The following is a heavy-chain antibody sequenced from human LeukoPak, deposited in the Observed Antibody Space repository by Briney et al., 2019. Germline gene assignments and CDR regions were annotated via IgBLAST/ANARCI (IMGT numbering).Heavy chain of an antibody. CDR1: GGTFSSYA. CDR3: ARDGYCSSTSCYTKYFDY. D-gene: IGHD2-2*02. J-gene: IGHJ4*02. CDR2: INPNSGGT. V-gene: IGHV1-2*02. Sequence: GASVKVSCKASGGTFSSYAISWVRQAPGQGLEWMGWINPNSGGTNYAQKFQGRVTMTRDTSTNTAYMELRSLRSDDTAVYYCARDGYCSSTSCYTKYFDYWGQGTLVTVSS.